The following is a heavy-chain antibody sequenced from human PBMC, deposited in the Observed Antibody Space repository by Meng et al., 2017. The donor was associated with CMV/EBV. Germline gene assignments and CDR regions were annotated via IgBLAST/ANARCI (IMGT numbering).Heavy chain of an antibody. CDR3: ARGGLYYYDSSGHFDY. Sequence: RLWESGPAGWKPSEPVALTCTASGGSISSYDWSWIRQPAGKGLEWIGCIYTSGSTNYNPSLKSRVTMSVDTSKNQFSLKLSSVTAADTAVYYCARGGLYYYDSSGHFDYWGQGTLVTVSS. J-gene: IGHJ4*02. CDR1: GGSISSYD. CDR2: IYTSGST. V-gene: IGHV4-4*07. D-gene: IGHD3-22*01.